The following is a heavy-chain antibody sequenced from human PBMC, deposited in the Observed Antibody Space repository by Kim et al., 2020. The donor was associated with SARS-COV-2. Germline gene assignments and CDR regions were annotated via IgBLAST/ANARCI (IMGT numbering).Heavy chain of an antibody. CDR3: ARDVGILTDSPGVY. Sequence: GGSLRLSCAASGFTVSSYAMHWVRQAPGKGLEWVAVISYDGSNKYYADSVKGRFTISRDNSKNTLYLQMNSLRAEDTAVYYCARDVGILTDSPGVYWGQGTLVTVSS. J-gene: IGHJ4*02. D-gene: IGHD3-9*01. V-gene: IGHV3-30*04. CDR2: ISYDGSNK. CDR1: GFTVSSYA.